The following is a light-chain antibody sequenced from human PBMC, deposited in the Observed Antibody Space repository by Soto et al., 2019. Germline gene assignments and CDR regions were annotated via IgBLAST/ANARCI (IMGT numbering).Light chain of an antibody. CDR3: SSKTSSRTPFV. CDR1: SSDVGGYNY. V-gene: IGLV2-14*01. J-gene: IGLJ1*01. CDR2: EVS. Sequence: QSDLNQPASVSGSPGQSITISCTGTSSDVGGYNYVSWYQQHPGKAPKLMIYEVSYRPSGVSDRFSGSKSGNTASLTISGLQAEDEADYYCSSKTSSRTPFVFGTGTKLTVL.